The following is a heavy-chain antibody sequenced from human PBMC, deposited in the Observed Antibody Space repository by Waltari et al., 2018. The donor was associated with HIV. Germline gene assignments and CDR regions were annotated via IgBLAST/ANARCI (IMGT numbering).Heavy chain of an antibody. CDR2: IDPDSGLA. CDR1: GYQFSGHY. D-gene: IGHD3-10*01. V-gene: IGHV1-2*06. Sequence: QVQLVQSGAEVKKPGASVTVSCKASGYQFSGHYIHWVRQPPGQGLEWLGRIDPDSGLANYAQTFQGRVTMTRAKSIGTVYLKLSGLRSDDTALYYCARMYYGSWFTMADYGLDVWGQGTTVTVSS. J-gene: IGHJ6*02. CDR3: ARMYYGSWFTMADYGLDV.